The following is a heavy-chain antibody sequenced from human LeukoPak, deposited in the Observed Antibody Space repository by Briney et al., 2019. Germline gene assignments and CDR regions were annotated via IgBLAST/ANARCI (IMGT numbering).Heavy chain of an antibody. CDR3: ASRITGNDAFDI. CDR1: GFTFSNYS. D-gene: IGHD1-20*01. V-gene: IGHV3-7*01. J-gene: IGHJ3*02. Sequence: GGSLRLSCAASGFTFSNYSMSWLRQAPGKGLEWVANIKQDGSEKYYMDSVKGRFTISRDNAKNSLYMQMNSLRAEDTAVYYCASRITGNDAFDIWGQGTMVTVSS. CDR2: IKQDGSEK.